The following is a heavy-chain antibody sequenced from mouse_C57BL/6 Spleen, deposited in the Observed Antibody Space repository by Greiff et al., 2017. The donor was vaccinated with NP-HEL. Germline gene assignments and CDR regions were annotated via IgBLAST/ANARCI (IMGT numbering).Heavy chain of an antibody. J-gene: IGHJ3*01. D-gene: IGHD2-4*01. Sequence: VQLQQSGPGLVQPSQSLSITCTVSGFSLTSYGVHWVRQSPGKGLEWLGVIWSGGSTDYNAAFISRLSISKDNSKSQVFFKMNSLQADDTAIYYCARTYDYAAFAYWGQGTLVTVSA. V-gene: IGHV2-2*01. CDR1: GFSLTSYG. CDR2: IWSGGST. CDR3: ARTYDYAAFAY.